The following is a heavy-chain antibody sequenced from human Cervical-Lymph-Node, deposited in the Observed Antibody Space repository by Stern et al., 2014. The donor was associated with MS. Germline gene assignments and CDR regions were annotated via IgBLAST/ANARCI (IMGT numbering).Heavy chain of an antibody. J-gene: IGHJ6*02. CDR2: IWYDGSNK. Sequence: VQLEESGGGVVQPGRSLRLSCAASGFTFSSYGMHWVRQAPGKGLDWVAAIWYDGSNKYYADSVNGRFTISRDNSKNTLYLQMNSLRAEDTAVYYCARSSSPSPYYYYGMDVWGQGTTVTVSS. CDR1: GFTFSSYG. D-gene: IGHD6-13*01. CDR3: ARSSSPSPYYYYGMDV. V-gene: IGHV3-33*01.